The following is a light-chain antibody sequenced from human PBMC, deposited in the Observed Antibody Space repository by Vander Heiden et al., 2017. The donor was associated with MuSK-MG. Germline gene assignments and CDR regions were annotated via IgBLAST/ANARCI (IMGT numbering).Light chain of an antibody. CDR2: KAS. J-gene: IGKJ2*01. V-gene: IGKV1-5*03. CDR3: QQDNTYST. Sequence: DIQMTQSPSTLSASVGDRVTITCRASQNIRSWLAWYQQKPGKAPNLLIYKASTLQTGVPSRFSGSGSGTEFTLTISSLQPDDFATYYCQQDNTYSTFGQGTKLEIK. CDR1: QNIRSW.